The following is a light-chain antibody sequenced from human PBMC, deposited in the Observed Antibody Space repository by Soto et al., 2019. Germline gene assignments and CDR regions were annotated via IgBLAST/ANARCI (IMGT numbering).Light chain of an antibody. Sequence: IQLTQSPSSLSASVGDRVTITCRAGQGIRSSLAWYQQKPGKAPNLLISTASTLQTGVPSRFSGSGSGTDFALTISSLQPEDFATYYCQQIDSYPRTFGQGTQVEIK. CDR3: QQIDSYPRT. CDR2: TAS. J-gene: IGKJ1*01. V-gene: IGKV1-9*01. CDR1: QGIRSS.